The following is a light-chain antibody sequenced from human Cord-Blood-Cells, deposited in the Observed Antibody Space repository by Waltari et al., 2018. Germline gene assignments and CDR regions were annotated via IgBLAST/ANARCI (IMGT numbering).Light chain of an antibody. CDR3: QQYNSYSRTWT. V-gene: IGKV1-5*03. CDR2: KAS. CDR1: QSISSR. J-gene: IGKJ1*01. Sequence: DLQMPQSPSTLSASVGDRVPIPCRASQSISSRLAWYQQKPGKAPKLLIYKASSLESGVPSRFSGSGSGTEFTLTISSLQPDDFATYYCQQYNSYSRTWTFGQGTKVEIK.